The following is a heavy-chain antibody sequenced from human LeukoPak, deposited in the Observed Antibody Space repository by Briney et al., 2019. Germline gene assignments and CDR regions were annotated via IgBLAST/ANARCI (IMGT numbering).Heavy chain of an antibody. CDR1: GFTFSSYA. J-gene: IGHJ4*02. CDR2: ISYDGSNK. D-gene: IGHD5-24*01. CDR3: AKSLQWLQLLDY. Sequence: HPGGSLRLSCAASGFTFSSYAMHWVRQAPGKGLEWVAVISYDGSNKYYADSVKGRFTISRDNSKNTLYLQMNSLRAEDTAVYYCAKSLQWLQLLDYWGQGTLVTVSS. V-gene: IGHV3-30*18.